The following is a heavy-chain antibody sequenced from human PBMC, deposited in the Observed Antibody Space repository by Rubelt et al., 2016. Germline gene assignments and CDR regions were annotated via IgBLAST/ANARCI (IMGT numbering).Heavy chain of an antibody. V-gene: IGHV1-18*01. CDR1: GYTFSTYS. CDR2: ISSYSSHK. D-gene: IGHD6-13*01. Sequence: QIQLVQSGAEVKAPGASVKVSCKASGYTFSTYSIGWVRQAPGHGLEWMGWISSYSSHKNSLQKFQGTVTMTRDPSTSKACMELNRLRADDTAVYYGVRDGATWYEDFWGQGTLVTVSS. J-gene: IGHJ4*02. CDR3: VRDGATWYEDF.